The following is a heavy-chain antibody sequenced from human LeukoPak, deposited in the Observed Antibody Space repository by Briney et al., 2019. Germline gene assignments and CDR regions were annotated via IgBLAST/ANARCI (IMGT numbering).Heavy chain of an antibody. J-gene: IGHJ4*02. D-gene: IGHD2-2*01. CDR1: GFTFSDYY. CDR3: ARDRPKGYCGSTSCSIFDY. V-gene: IGHV3-11*01. Sequence: GGSLRLSCAASGFTFSDYYMSWIRQAPGKGLEWVSYISSSGTTIYYADSVKGRFTISRDNAKNSLYLQMNRLRAEDTAVYYCARDRPKGYCGSTSCSIFDYWGQGTLVTVSS. CDR2: ISSSGTTI.